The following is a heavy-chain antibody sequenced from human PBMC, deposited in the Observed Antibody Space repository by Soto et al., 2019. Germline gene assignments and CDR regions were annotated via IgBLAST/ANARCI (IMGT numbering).Heavy chain of an antibody. CDR3: AKVVDANWGFYYGMDV. CDR1: GFMFSDYG. D-gene: IGHD7-27*01. CDR2: ISFDGNYK. Sequence: PGVSLRLSFVASGFMFSDYGMHWVRQTPGRGLEWVAVISFDGNYKYYAKSVKGRFTFARDNSKNTLSLQMNSLRVEDTAVYYCAKVVDANWGFYYGMDVWGPLTMVTVS. J-gene: IGHJ6*02. V-gene: IGHV3-30*18.